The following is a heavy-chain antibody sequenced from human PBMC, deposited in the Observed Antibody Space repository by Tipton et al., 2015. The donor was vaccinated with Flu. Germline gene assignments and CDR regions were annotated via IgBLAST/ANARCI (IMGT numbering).Heavy chain of an antibody. D-gene: IGHD4-17*01. V-gene: IGHV4-4*02. CDR1: GGSISSSNW. Sequence: TLSLTCAVSGGSISSSNWWSWVRQPPGKGLEWIGEIYHSGSTNYNPSLKSRVTISVDKSKNQFSLKLSSVTAAYTAVYYWARGTTALNYFDYWGQGTLVTVSS. CDR2: IYHSGST. CDR3: ARGTTALNYFDY. J-gene: IGHJ4*02.